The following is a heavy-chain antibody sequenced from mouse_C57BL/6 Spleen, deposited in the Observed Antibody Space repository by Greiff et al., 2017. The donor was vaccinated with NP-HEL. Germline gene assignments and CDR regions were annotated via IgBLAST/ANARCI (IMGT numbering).Heavy chain of an antibody. J-gene: IGHJ3*01. V-gene: IGHV1-82*01. CDR3: ATTGTGFAY. CDR2: IYPGDGDT. CDR1: GYAFSSSW. Sequence: VQLQQSGPELVKPGASVKISCKASGYAFSSSWMNWVKQRPGKGLEWIGRIYPGDGDTNYNGKFKGKATLTADKSSRTAYMQLSSLTSEDSAVYFCATTGTGFAYWGQGTLVTVSA. D-gene: IGHD4-1*02.